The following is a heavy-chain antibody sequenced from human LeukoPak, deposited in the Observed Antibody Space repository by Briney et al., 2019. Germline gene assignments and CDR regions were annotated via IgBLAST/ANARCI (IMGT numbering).Heavy chain of an antibody. J-gene: IGHJ5*02. CDR2: INHSGST. Sequence: SSETLSLTCAVYGGSFSGYYWSWIRQPPGKGLEWIGEINHSGSTNYNPSPKSRVTISVDTSKNQFSLKLSSVTAADTAVYYCARGHYSSSWRRRYNWFDPWGQGTLVTVSS. D-gene: IGHD6-13*01. V-gene: IGHV4-34*01. CDR3: ARGHYSSSWRRRYNWFDP. CDR1: GGSFSGYY.